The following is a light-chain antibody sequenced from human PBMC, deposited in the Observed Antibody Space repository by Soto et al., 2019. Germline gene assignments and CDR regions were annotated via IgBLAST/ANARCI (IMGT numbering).Light chain of an antibody. V-gene: IGLV2-8*01. CDR2: QFS. CDR3: SSYAGGNIVV. Sequence: QSALTQPPSASGSPGRPATIAAPGTLGNVGGYTFFPCYQRHPAKAPKLIIYQFSERPSGLPDRFFGSKSGNTASLTVSGLQAEDEADYYCSSYAGGNIVVFGGGTKLTVL. CDR1: LGNVGGYTF. J-gene: IGLJ2*01.